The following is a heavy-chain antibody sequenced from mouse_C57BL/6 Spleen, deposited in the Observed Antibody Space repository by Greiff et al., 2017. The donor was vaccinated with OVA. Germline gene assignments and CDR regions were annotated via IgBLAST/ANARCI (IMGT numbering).Heavy chain of an antibody. CDR1: GFSLTSYG. CDR2: IWSGGST. CDR3: ARNLYDGYYGFAY. D-gene: IGHD2-3*01. V-gene: IGHV2-2*01. Sequence: VKVVESGPGLVQPSQSLSITCTVSGFSLTSYGVHWVRQSPGKGLEWLGVIWSGGSTDYNAAFISRLSISKDNSKSQVFFKMNSLQADDTAIYYCARNLYDGYYGFAYWGQGTLVTVSA. J-gene: IGHJ3*01.